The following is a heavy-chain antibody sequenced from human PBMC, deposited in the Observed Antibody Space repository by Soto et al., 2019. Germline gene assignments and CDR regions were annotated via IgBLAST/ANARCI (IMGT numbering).Heavy chain of an antibody. CDR2: IYYSGST. J-gene: IGHJ4*02. CDR1: GGSVSSGSYY. CDR3: ATGYSYGYFDY. Sequence: QVQLQESGPGLVKPSETLSLTCTVSGGSVSSGSYYWSWIRQPPGKGLEWIGYIYYSGSTNYNPSLKSRVPISVDTSKNQFSLKLSSVTAADTAVYYCATGYSYGYFDYWGQGTLVTVSS. D-gene: IGHD5-18*01. V-gene: IGHV4-61*01.